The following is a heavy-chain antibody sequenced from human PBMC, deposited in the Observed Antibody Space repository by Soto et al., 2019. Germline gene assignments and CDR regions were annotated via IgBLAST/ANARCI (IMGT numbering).Heavy chain of an antibody. Sequence: GGSMRLSCAASSLTLKISVVAGSRKAQGKGLEWVAVIWYDGSNKYYADSVKGRFTISRDNSKNTLYLQMNSLRAEDTAVYYCARDRKRYYDSSGYYDLIDYWGQGTLVTVSS. CDR3: ARDRKRYYDSSGYYDLIDY. CDR1: SLTLKISV. D-gene: IGHD3-22*01. CDR2: IWYDGSNK. V-gene: IGHV3-33*01. J-gene: IGHJ4*02.